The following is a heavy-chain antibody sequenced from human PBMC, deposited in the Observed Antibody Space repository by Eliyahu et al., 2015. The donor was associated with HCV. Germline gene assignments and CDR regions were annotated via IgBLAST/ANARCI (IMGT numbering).Heavy chain of an antibody. Sequence: EVHLVESGGGLVQPGRSLRLSCVASGFRFGDYAMHWVRQVPGKGLGWVSGIXWNXNXIGXGDSVKGRFSISRDNAKNSLXLQLDGLRDEDTALYFCARDMTLDFGSGTYLDVWGKGTTVAVS. CDR1: GFRFGDYA. CDR2: IXWNXNXI. CDR3: ARDMTLDFGSGTYLDV. V-gene: IGHV3-9*01. J-gene: IGHJ6*03. D-gene: IGHD3-10*01.